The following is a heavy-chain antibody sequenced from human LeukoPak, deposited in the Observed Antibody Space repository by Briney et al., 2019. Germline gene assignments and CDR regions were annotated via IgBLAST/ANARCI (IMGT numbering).Heavy chain of an antibody. J-gene: IGHJ4*02. Sequence: SETLSLTCTVSGGSISSYYWSRIRQPPGKGLEWIGYIYYSGSTNYNPSLKSRVTISVDTSKNQFSLKLSSVTAADTAVYYCAREAYYYDSSGYYYTFDYWGQGTLVTVSS. V-gene: IGHV4-59*01. CDR2: IYYSGST. CDR3: AREAYYYDSSGYYYTFDY. CDR1: GGSISSYY. D-gene: IGHD3-22*01.